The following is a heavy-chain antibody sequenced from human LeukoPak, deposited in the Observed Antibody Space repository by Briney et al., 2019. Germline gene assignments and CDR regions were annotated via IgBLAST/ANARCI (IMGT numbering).Heavy chain of an antibody. CDR1: GYTFTGFT. J-gene: IGHJ6*02. CDR2: INTGNGNT. CDR3: ARDDTAAAGYYYGMDV. V-gene: IGHV1-3*04. D-gene: IGHD6-13*01. Sequence: ASVTVSCKASGYTFTGFTIHWVRQAPGQRLEWMGWINTGNGNTKYSQKFQGRVTITRDTSASTAYMELSSLRSEDTAVYYCARDDTAAAGYYYGMDVWGQGTTVTVSS.